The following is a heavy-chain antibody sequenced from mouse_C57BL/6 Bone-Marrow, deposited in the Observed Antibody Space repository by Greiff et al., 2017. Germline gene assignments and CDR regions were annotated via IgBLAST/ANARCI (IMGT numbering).Heavy chain of an antibody. D-gene: IGHD2-12*01. Sequence: EVKLVESGGGLVQPKGSLKLSCAASGFSFNTYAMNWVRQAPGKGLEWVARIRSKSNNYATYYADSVKDRFTISRDDSESMLYLQMNNLKTEDTAMYYCVRHGGPLRPFDYWGQGTTLTVSS. CDR1: GFSFNTYA. V-gene: IGHV10-1*01. CDR3: VRHGGPLRPFDY. CDR2: IRSKSNNYAT. J-gene: IGHJ2*01.